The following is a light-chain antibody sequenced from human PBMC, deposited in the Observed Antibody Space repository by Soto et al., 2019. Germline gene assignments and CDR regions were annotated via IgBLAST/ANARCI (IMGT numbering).Light chain of an antibody. Sequence: QSVLTQPPSVSAAPGQMVTISCSGSRSNIGNNYVSWYQQLPGTAPKLLIYDNNKRPSGIPDRFSGSKSGTSATLGITGLQTGDEADYYCGAWDSSLNGGVFGGGTKLTVL. V-gene: IGLV1-51*01. J-gene: IGLJ2*01. CDR1: RSNIGNNY. CDR2: DNN. CDR3: GAWDSSLNGGV.